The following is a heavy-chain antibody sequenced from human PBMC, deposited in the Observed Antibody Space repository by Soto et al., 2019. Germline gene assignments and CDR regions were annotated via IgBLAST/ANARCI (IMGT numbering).Heavy chain of an antibody. CDR3: AKDRGGVHPYYFDS. CDR2: ISGGGGTT. V-gene: IGHV3-23*04. CDR1: GFSFTSYA. J-gene: IGHJ4*02. Sequence: EVQLVESGGGLERPGGSLRLSCAAFGFSFTSYAMSWVRQAPGKGLEWVSTISGGGGTTYYADSVRGRFTISRDNSKNPLYLQMDILRAEDTAVYYCAKDRGGVHPYYFDSWGQGTLVTVS. D-gene: IGHD3-16*01.